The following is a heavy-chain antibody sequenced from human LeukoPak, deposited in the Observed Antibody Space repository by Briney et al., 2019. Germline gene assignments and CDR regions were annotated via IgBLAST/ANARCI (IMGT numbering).Heavy chain of an antibody. CDR2: ISYDGSNK. CDR1: GFTFSSYA. V-gene: IGHV3-30-3*01. Sequence: GGSLRLSCAASGFTFSSYAMHWVRQAPGKGLEWVAVISYDGSNKYYADSVKGRFTISRDNSKNTLHLQMNSLRAEDTAVYYCARGNYDSWYYFDYWGQGTLVTVSS. J-gene: IGHJ4*02. D-gene: IGHD4-11*01. CDR3: ARGNYDSWYYFDY.